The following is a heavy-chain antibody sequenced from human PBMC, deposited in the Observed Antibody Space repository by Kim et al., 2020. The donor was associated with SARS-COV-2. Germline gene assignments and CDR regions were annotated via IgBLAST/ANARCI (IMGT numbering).Heavy chain of an antibody. D-gene: IGHD2-2*02. CDR1: GGTFSSYA. Sequence: SVKVSCKASGGTFSSYAISWVRQAPGQGLEWMGGIIPIFGTANYAQKFQGRVTITADESTSTAYMELSSLRSEDTAVYYCARECSTSCYIGRRGFDPWGQGTLVTVSS. CDR2: IIPIFGTA. V-gene: IGHV1-69*13. CDR3: ARECSTSCYIGRRGFDP. J-gene: IGHJ5*02.